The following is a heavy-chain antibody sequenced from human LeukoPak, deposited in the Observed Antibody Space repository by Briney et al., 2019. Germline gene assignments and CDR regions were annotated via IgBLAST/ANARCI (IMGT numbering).Heavy chain of an antibody. CDR3: ALGEPRSPFDY. Sequence: GGSLRLSCAASGVTFSSYSMNWVRQAPGKGLEWVANIKQDGSEKYYVDSVKGRFTISRDNAKNSLHLQMDSLRAEDTAVYYCALGEPRSPFDYWGQGTLVTVSS. CDR2: IKQDGSEK. D-gene: IGHD1-26*01. CDR1: GVTFSSYS. J-gene: IGHJ4*02. V-gene: IGHV3-7*01.